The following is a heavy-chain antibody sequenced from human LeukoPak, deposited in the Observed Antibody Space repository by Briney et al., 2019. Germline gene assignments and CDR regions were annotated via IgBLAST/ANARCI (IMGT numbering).Heavy chain of an antibody. J-gene: IGHJ3*02. Sequence: GESLKSSCKGSGYSFTSYWIGWVHQVPGKGREWMGIIYPGDSDTRYSPSFKGQVTISADKSISTAYLQWSSLKASDTAMYYCAMPYYYDSSGYYLSTEAFDIWGQGTMVTVSS. CDR2: IYPGDSDT. CDR1: GYSFTSYW. CDR3: AMPYYYDSSGYYLSTEAFDI. V-gene: IGHV5-51*07. D-gene: IGHD3-22*01.